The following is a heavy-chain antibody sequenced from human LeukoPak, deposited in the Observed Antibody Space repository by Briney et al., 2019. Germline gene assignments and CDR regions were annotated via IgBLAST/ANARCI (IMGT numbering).Heavy chain of an antibody. J-gene: IGHJ4*02. CDR3: ARRGGSLNYFDY. CDR1: GYSFTTYS. D-gene: IGHD1-26*01. Sequence: GESLQISCKGSGYSFTTYSIGWVRHMTGAGVEWMGILYPGDHNIRNSPSFQGQVTISADKSISTAYLQGSSLKAPDTAMYFCARRGGSLNYFDYWGQGTLVTVSS. V-gene: IGHV5-51*01. CDR2: LYPGDHNI.